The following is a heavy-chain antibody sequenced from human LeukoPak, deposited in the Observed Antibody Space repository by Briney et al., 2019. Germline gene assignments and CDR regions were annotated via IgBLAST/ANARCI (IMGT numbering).Heavy chain of an antibody. CDR1: GLTFSSYA. D-gene: IGHD6-13*01. CDR3: AKARIAAVYREGFDP. J-gene: IGHJ5*02. V-gene: IGHV3-23*01. CDR2: ISVSGSST. Sequence: PGGSLRLSCAASGLTFSSYAMSWVRQAPGKGLEWVSAISVSGSSTYYADSVKGRFTISRDNSKNTLYLQMNSLRAEDTAVYYCAKARIAAVYREGFDPWGQGTLVTVSS.